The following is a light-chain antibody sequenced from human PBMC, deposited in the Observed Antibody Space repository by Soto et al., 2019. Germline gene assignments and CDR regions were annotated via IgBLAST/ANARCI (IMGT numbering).Light chain of an antibody. CDR3: QQSYSTPWT. J-gene: IGKJ1*01. V-gene: IGKV1-39*01. CDR1: QSISSY. Sequence: DLQMTQSPSSLSASVGDRVTITCRASQSISSYLNWYQQKPGEVPKLLIYAASSLHGGVPSRFSGSGSGTDFTLTINSLQPEDFVTYYCQQSYSTPWTFGQGTKEEIK. CDR2: AAS.